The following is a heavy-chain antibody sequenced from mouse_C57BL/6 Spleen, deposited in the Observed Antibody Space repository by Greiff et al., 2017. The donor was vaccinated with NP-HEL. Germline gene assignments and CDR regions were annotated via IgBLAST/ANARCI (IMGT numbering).Heavy chain of an antibody. CDR3: TRQGGTNYAMDD. CDR1: GYTFSDYE. D-gene: IGHD4-1*01. Sequence: VQLQQSGAELVRPGASVTLSCKASGYTFSDYEMHWVKQTPVHGLEWIGAIDPETGGTAYNQKFKGKAILTADKSSSTAYMELRSLTSEDSAVYYCTRQGGTNYAMDDWGQGTSVTVSS. CDR2: IDPETGGT. J-gene: IGHJ4*01. V-gene: IGHV1-15*01.